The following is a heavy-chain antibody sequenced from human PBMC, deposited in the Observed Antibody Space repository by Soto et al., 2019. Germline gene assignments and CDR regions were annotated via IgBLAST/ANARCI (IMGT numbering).Heavy chain of an antibody. V-gene: IGHV1-18*04. Sequence: QVQLVQSGDEVKKPGTSVKVSCKTSGYTFTSHDLNWVRQAPGQGLEWMGWISGQNGKTNYAQKFQERVTITRDMSTSTAYMELSSLRSEDTAVYYCAADTGYSYGYIYYYYGMDVWGQGTTVTVSS. CDR2: ISGQNGKT. CDR3: AADTGYSYGYIYYYYGMDV. J-gene: IGHJ6*02. CDR1: GYTFTSHD. D-gene: IGHD5-18*01.